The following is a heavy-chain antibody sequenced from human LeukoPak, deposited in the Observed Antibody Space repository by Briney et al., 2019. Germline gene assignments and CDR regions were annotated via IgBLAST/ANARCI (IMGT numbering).Heavy chain of an antibody. CDR2: IYSSGNT. J-gene: IGHJ4*02. CDR3: ATWIQLPQGYFDY. Sequence: SETLSLPCTVSGGSISSSYWSWIRQPPVKGLEWIGYIYSSGNTNYNPSLKSRVTISVDTSKNQFSLRLYSVTAADTAVYYCATWIQLPQGYFDYWGQGNLVTVSS. D-gene: IGHD5-18*01. V-gene: IGHV4-59*01. CDR1: GGSISSSY.